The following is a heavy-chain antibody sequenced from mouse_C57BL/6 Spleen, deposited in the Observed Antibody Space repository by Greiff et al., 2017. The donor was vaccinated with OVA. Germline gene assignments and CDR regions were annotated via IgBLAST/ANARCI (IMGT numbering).Heavy chain of an antibody. CDR1: GFTFSNYW. J-gene: IGHJ1*03. D-gene: IGHD1-1*01. Sequence: EVQLQQSGGGLVQPGGSMKLSCVASGFTFSNYWMNWVRQSPEKGLEWVAQIRLKSDNYATHYAESVKGRFTISRDDSKSSVYLQMNNLRAEDTGIYYCTGGVTTVVEGYFDVWGTGTTVTVSS. CDR3: TGGVTTVVEGYFDV. V-gene: IGHV6-3*01. CDR2: IRLKSDNYAT.